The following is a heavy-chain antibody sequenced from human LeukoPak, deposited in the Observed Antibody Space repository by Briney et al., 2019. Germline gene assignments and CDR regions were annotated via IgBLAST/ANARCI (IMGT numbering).Heavy chain of an antibody. Sequence: SETLSLTCTVSGGSISSSSHYWGWIRQPPGKGLEWIGNIYYSGSTYYTPSLKSRVSISVDTSKNQFSLKLSSVTAADTAAYYCARLDPYYYDSSGFYPFDPWGQGTLVTVSS. CDR1: GGSISSSSHY. CDR3: ARLDPYYYDSSGFYPFDP. V-gene: IGHV4-39*01. D-gene: IGHD3-22*01. J-gene: IGHJ5*02. CDR2: IYYSGST.